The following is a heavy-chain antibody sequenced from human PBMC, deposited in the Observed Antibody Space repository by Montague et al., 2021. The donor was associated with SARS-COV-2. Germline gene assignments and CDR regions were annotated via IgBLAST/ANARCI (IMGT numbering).Heavy chain of an antibody. J-gene: IGHJ3*02. CDR1: GGSISSYY. CDR3: ARERAGGFGVNAFDI. CDR2: VYYSGST. D-gene: IGHD3-10*01. Sequence: SETLSLTCTVSGGSISSYYWTWIRQSPGEGLEWTGFVYYSGSTNHNPSLKSRATISVDTSRKQFSLKLSSVTAADTAVYYCARERAGGFGVNAFDIWGQGTMVTVSS. V-gene: IGHV4-59*01.